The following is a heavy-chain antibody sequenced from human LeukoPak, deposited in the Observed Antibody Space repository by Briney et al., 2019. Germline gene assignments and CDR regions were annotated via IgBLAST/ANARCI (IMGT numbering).Heavy chain of an antibody. Sequence: SETLSLTCTVSGGSISSGDYYWSWIRQPPGKGLEWIAYMYYSGSTYYNPSLKSRVTMSADTSKNQLSLKLSSVTAADTAVYYCARGEVAYDYWGQGTLVTVSS. J-gene: IGHJ4*02. V-gene: IGHV4-30-4*01. CDR2: MYYSGST. D-gene: IGHD5-12*01. CDR3: ARGEVAYDY. CDR1: GGSISSGDYY.